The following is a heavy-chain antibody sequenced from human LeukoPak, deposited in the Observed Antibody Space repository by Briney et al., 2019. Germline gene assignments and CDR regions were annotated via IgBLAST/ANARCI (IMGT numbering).Heavy chain of an antibody. D-gene: IGHD3-22*01. CDR3: ASGGTAVVMALTYYFDT. Sequence: SETLSLICAVSGYSISSGYYWGWIRQPPGKGLEWIGSIYHTGSTYYNPSLQSRVTISLDSPKNQFSLKLTSVTAADTAVYYCASGGTAVVMALTYYFDTWGQGTPVTVSS. CDR1: GYSISSGYY. V-gene: IGHV4-38-2*01. CDR2: IYHTGST. J-gene: IGHJ4*02.